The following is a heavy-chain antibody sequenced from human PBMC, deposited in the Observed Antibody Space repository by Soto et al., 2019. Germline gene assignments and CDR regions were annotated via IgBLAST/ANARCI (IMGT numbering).Heavy chain of an antibody. CDR1: GDSISSSSYY. D-gene: IGHD5-18*01. V-gene: IGHV4-39*01. CDR3: AGWIQLQQYYYYGMDV. J-gene: IGHJ6*02. Sequence: SETLSLTCTVSGDSISSSSYYWGWIRQPPGKGLEWIGSIYYRGSTYYNPSLKSRVTISVDTPKNQFSLKLSSVTAADTAVYYCAGWIQLQQYYYYGMDVWVQGTTVT. CDR2: IYYRGST.